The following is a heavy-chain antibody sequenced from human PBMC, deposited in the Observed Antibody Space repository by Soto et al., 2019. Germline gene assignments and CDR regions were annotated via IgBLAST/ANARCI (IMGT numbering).Heavy chain of an antibody. CDR2: IYPGDSDT. J-gene: IGHJ6*02. D-gene: IGHD2-2*01. Sequence: GESLKISCEGSGYCFSSHWIAWVRQMPGKGLEWMGLIYPGDSDTRYSPSFQGQVTISADKSLSTAYLQWSSLKASDTAMYYCGTTTGDYYGMDVWGQGTTVTVSS. CDR1: GYCFSSHW. V-gene: IGHV5-51*01. CDR3: GTTTGDYYGMDV.